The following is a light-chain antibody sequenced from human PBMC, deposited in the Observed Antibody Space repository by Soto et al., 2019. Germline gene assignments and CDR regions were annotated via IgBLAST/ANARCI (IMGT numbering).Light chain of an antibody. Sequence: EIVLTQSPGTLSLSPGERATLSCRATQSVSSNYLAWYQQKSGRAPRLLIYGASSRATGIPDRFSGGGSGTDFTLTITRLEPEDFAVYFCLQYGGLPRTFGQGTKVDIK. CDR2: GAS. CDR1: QSVSSNY. V-gene: IGKV3-20*01. J-gene: IGKJ1*01. CDR3: LQYGGLPRT.